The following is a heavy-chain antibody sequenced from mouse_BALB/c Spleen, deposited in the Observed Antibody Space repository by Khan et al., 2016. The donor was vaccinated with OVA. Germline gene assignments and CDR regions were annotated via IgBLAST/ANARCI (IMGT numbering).Heavy chain of an antibody. CDR3: ARIKKIVATCFDY. V-gene: IGHV1S81*02. CDR1: GYTFTSYW. Sequence: VQVKQSGAELVKAGASVKMSCKASGYTFTSYWMHWVKQRLGQGLEWFAETNPTNGRTYYNEKFKSKATLTVDKSSSTAYMLLSGPTFEDSAVYSCARIKKIVATCFDYWGQGTTLTVSS. D-gene: IGHD1-1*01. CDR2: TNPTNGRT. J-gene: IGHJ2*01.